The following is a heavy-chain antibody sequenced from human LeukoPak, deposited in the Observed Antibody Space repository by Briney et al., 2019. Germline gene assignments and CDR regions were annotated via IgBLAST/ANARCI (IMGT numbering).Heavy chain of an antibody. D-gene: IGHD1-1*01. CDR2: IYTSGST. CDR1: GGSISSYY. V-gene: IGHV4-4*07. CDR3: ARDPGTTRTTHYYYYYMDV. Sequence: PSETLSLTCTVSGGSISSYYWSWIRQPAGKGLEWIGRIYTSGSTNYNPSLKSRVTMSVDTSKNQFSLKLSSVTAADTAVYYCARDPGTTRTTHYYYYYMDVWGKGTTVTVSS. J-gene: IGHJ6*03.